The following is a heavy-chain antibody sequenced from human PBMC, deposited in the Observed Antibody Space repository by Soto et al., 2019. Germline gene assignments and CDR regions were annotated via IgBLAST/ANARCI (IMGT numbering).Heavy chain of an antibody. CDR1: VFTFRSYG. J-gene: IGHJ4*02. CDR3: AKEKSPLDYGDASIDY. V-gene: IGHV3-30*18. D-gene: IGHD4-17*01. CDR2: ISYDGSNK. Sequence: HPGGSLRLSCAASVFTFRSYGMHWVRQAPGKGLEWVTIISYDGSNKYYADSVKGRFTISRDNSKNTLYLQMNSLRAEDTAEYYCAKEKSPLDYGDASIDYWGQGTLVTVSS.